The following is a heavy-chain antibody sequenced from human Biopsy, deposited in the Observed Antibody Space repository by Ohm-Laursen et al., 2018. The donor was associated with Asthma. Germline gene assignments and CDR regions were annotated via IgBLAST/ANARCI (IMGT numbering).Heavy chain of an antibody. CDR2: ISYDGNHK. CDR1: GFMFRSFG. D-gene: IGHD5-12*01. V-gene: IGHV3-30*18. J-gene: IGHJ4*02. CDR3: AKRRGYSGHDNDY. Sequence: SLRLSCSASGFMFRSFGMHWVRQAPGKGLAWVAVISYDGNHKFYEDSVKGRFTISRDNSKNKLYLQMNSLRTEDTAVYYCAKRRGYSGHDNDYWGQGTLVIVSS.